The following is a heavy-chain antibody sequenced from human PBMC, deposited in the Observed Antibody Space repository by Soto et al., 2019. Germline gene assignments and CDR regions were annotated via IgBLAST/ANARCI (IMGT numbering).Heavy chain of an antibody. CDR1: GYTFTSYA. CDR2: INAGNGNT. Sequence: ASVKVSCKASGYTFTSYAMHWVRQAPGQRLEWMGWINAGNGNTKYSQKFQGRVTITRDTSASTAYMELSSLRSDDTAVYYCARDAAFGYDSSGYSYYYYGMDVWGQGITVTVSS. D-gene: IGHD3-22*01. V-gene: IGHV1-3*01. J-gene: IGHJ6*02. CDR3: ARDAAFGYDSSGYSYYYYGMDV.